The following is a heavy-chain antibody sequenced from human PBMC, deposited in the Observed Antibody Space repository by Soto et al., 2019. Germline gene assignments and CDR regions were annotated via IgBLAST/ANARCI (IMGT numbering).Heavy chain of an antibody. CDR1: GFTFSIYS. Sequence: GGSLRLSCAASGFTFSIYSMNWVRQAPGKGLEWVSYIMPGSSHILYADSVKGRFTISRDNAKNSLYLQMNSVRVEDTAVYYCARGDRGAFDLWGQGTVVTVSS. D-gene: IGHD1-26*01. CDR3: ARGDRGAFDL. J-gene: IGHJ3*01. CDR2: IMPGSSHI. V-gene: IGHV3-48*01.